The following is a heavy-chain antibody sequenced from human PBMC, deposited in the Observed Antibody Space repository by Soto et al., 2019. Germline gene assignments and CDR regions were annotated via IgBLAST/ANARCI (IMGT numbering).Heavy chain of an antibody. D-gene: IGHD4-17*01. CDR1: GFTFNKYA. V-gene: IGHV3-23*01. J-gene: IGHJ4*01. Sequence: EVQLLAYGGGLVQRGESLRLSCVASGFTFNKYAMTWVRQAPGKGLEWVSSISGSSSTTYYADSVKGRFTISRDNSKSTVYLHMNALSTEDTAVYYCAPTRYHYGDDAVGYWGQGTLVTVSS. CDR3: APTRYHYGDDAVGY. CDR2: ISGSSSTT.